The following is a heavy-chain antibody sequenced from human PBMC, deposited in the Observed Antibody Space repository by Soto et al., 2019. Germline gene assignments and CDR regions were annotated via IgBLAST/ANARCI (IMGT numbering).Heavy chain of an antibody. CDR3: ARSVVVVAAILDAFDI. D-gene: IGHD2-15*01. Sequence: SVKVSCKASGGTFSSYAISWVRQAPGQGLEWMGGIIPIFGTANYAQKFQGRVTITADKSTSTAYMELSSLRSEDTAVYYCARSVVVVAAILDAFDIWGQGTMVTVSS. CDR1: GGTFSSYA. V-gene: IGHV1-69*06. CDR2: IIPIFGTA. J-gene: IGHJ3*02.